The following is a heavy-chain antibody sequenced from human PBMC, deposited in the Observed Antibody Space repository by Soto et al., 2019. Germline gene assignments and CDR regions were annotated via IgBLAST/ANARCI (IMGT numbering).Heavy chain of an antibody. CDR2: INHSGST. J-gene: IGHJ5*02. CDR3: ARVREPLTGGPWFDP. Sequence: PSETLSLTCAVYGGSFSGYSWTWLRQPPGTGLEWIGEINHSGSTNYNPSLKSRVTISVDTSKNQFSLKLTSVTAADTAVYYCARVREPLTGGPWFDPWGQGTLVTVSS. V-gene: IGHV4-34*01. CDR1: GGSFSGYS. D-gene: IGHD1-26*01.